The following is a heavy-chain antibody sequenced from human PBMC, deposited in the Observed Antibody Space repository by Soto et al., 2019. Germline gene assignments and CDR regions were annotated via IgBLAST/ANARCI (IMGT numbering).Heavy chain of an antibody. CDR2: INTDGSST. V-gene: IGHV3-74*01. Sequence: GGSLRLSCAASGFTFSSYWMHWVRQAPGKGLVWVSRINTDGSSTNYADSVKGRFTISRDNAKNTLFLQMNSLRDEDTAVYYCASGYSSTWYNAFDIWGQGTMVTVSS. J-gene: IGHJ3*02. CDR3: ASGYSSTWYNAFDI. CDR1: GFTFSSYW. D-gene: IGHD6-13*01.